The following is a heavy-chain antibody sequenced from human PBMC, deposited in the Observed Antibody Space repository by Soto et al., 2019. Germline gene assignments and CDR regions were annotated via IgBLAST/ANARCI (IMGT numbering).Heavy chain of an antibody. CDR2: IITAFGPA. CDR3: ATGSSGARLDN. V-gene: IGHV1-69*01. D-gene: IGHD6-13*01. CDR1: GGTLNNYA. J-gene: IGHJ4*02. Sequence: QVQLVQSGAEVKKPGSSLKVSCTASGGTLNNYAISWLRQAPGQGLEWMGGIITAFGPAIYEQKFQGRVSITADESTQPAHMDQSSLRSQDTAVYSCATGSSGARLDNWGQVTLVTVSS.